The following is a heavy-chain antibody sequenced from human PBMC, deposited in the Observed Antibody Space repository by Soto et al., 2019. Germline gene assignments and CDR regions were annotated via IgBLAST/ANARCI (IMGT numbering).Heavy chain of an antibody. CDR3: ARVQSYYGSSTNWFDP. Sequence: PGGSLRLSCAASGFTFSSYSMNWVRQAPGKGLEWVSSISSSSSYIYYADSVKGRFTISRDNAKNSLYLQMNSLRAEDTAVYYCARVQSYYGSSTNWFDPWGQGTLVTVSS. CDR1: GFTFSSYS. D-gene: IGHD3-10*01. J-gene: IGHJ5*02. CDR2: ISSSSSYI. V-gene: IGHV3-21*01.